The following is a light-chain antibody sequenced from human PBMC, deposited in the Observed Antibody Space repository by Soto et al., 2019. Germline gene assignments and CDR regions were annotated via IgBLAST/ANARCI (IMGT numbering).Light chain of an antibody. CDR3: QQYISWPRT. CDR2: GAS. V-gene: IGKV3-15*01. Sequence: MVMTQSPATLSVSPGGRATLSCRASQTVSSNLAWYQQKPGQAPRLLIFGASTRATGIPARFSGSGSGTEFTLTISSLQSEDFAVYYCQQYISWPRTFGQGTKVDI. J-gene: IGKJ1*01. CDR1: QTVSSN.